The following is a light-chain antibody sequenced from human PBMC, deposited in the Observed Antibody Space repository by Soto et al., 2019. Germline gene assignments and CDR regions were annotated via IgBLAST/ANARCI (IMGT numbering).Light chain of an antibody. J-gene: IGKJ1*01. CDR1: QSVSSSY. CDR3: QQYGSSPWT. V-gene: IGKV3-20*01. Sequence: ESVLPQSPSTLSLSPGERATLSCRASQSVSSSYLAWYQQKPGQAPRLLIYGASSRATGIPDRFSGSGSGTDFTLTISRLEPEDVAVYYCQQYGSSPWTFGQGTKVDI. CDR2: GAS.